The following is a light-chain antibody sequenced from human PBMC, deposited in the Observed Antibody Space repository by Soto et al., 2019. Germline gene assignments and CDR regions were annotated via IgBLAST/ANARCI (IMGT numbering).Light chain of an antibody. CDR3: QQYIRWPLT. CDR2: GAS. V-gene: IGKV3-15*01. J-gene: IGKJ4*01. Sequence: EILITQSPATLSVSPVERATLSCMASQSVSSNLAWYQQKPGQAPSLLIYGASTRATGTPARFSGSGSGTEFTLTISSLQSEDFAVYYCQQYIRWPLTFGGGTKVDI. CDR1: QSVSSN.